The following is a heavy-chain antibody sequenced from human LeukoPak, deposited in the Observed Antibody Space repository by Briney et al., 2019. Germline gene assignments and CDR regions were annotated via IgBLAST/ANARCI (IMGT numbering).Heavy chain of an antibody. D-gene: IGHD3-10*01. J-gene: IGHJ3*02. CDR1: GLTFTSTW. CDR3: ARVWSGVSVAARGFDI. CDR2: IDSDGISA. Sequence: GGSLRLSCAAPGLTFTSTWMHWVRQAPGKGLVWVSRIDSDGISATYADSVKGRFTISRDNAKNTLYLQMTSLRAEDTAVYYCARVWSGVSVAARGFDIWGQGTVVTVSS. V-gene: IGHV3-74*01.